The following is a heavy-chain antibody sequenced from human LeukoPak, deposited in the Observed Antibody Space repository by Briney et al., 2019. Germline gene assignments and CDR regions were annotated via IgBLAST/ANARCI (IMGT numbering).Heavy chain of an antibody. V-gene: IGHV1-8*01. CDR2: MNPNSGNT. D-gene: IGHD6-13*01. Sequence: ASVQVSCKASGYTFTSYDINWVRPATGRGLEWMGWMNPNSGNTGYAQKFQGRVTITRNTAICTAYMELRSLRSEDTAVYYCARGNSSSWYYYYYMDFWGKGTTVTVSS. CDR3: ARGNSSSWYYYYYMDF. CDR1: GYTFTSYD. J-gene: IGHJ6*03.